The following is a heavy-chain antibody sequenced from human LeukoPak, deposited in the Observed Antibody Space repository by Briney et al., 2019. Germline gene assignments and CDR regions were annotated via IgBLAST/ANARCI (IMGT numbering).Heavy chain of an antibody. CDR2: IIPIFGTA. J-gene: IGHJ4*02. CDR1: GYTFTSYG. CDR3: AVGKGSTSGFSKDY. D-gene: IGHD5-12*01. Sequence: SVKVSCKASGYTFTSYGISWVRQAPGQGLEWMGGIIPIFGTANYAQKFQGRVTITADESTSTAYMELSSLRSEDTAVYYCAVGKGSTSGFSKDYWGQGTLVTVSS. V-gene: IGHV1-69*13.